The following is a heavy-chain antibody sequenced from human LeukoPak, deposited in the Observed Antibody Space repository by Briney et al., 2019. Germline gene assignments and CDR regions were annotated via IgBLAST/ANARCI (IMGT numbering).Heavy chain of an antibody. Sequence: GGSLRLSCAASGFTFSSYSMNWVRQAPGKGLEWVSYISSSSSTIYYADSVKGRSTISRDNAKNSLYLQMNSLRAEDTAVYYCARYYDFWSGYYNYYYMDVWGKGTTVTVSS. V-gene: IGHV3-48*04. CDR1: GFTFSSYS. CDR2: ISSSSSTI. CDR3: ARYYDFWSGYYNYYYMDV. D-gene: IGHD3-3*01. J-gene: IGHJ6*03.